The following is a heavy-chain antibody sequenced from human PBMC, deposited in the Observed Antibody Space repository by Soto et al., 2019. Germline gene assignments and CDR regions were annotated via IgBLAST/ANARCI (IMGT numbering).Heavy chain of an antibody. J-gene: IGHJ4*02. CDR1: GFTVSTHG. CDR2: ISRDGNTK. V-gene: IGHV3-30*03. D-gene: IGHD2-8*02. CDR3: TGAVASGC. Sequence: QVQLVESGGGVVQPGRSLRLSCAVSGFTVSTHGMHWVRQAPGKGLEWVAVISRDGNTKYYADSVKGRFTISRDNSRNTLFLEMYSLRGDDMAVYYCTGAVASGCWGQGTLVTVSS.